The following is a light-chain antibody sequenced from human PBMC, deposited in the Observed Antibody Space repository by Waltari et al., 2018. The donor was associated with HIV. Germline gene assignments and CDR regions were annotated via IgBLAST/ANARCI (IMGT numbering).Light chain of an antibody. CDR3: CSYAGSSTYV. J-gene: IGLJ1*01. V-gene: IGLV2-23*02. CDR2: EVS. CDR1: SSDDGSYNI. Sequence: QSDLTQPASVSGSPGQSITITCTGTSSDDGSYNIVSWYQQHPGKAPKLMIYEVSKRPSGVSNRFSGSKSGNTASLTISGLQAEDEADYYCCSYAGSSTYVFGTGTKVTVL.